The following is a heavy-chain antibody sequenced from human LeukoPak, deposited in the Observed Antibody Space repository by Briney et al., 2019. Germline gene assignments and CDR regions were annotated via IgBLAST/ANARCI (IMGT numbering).Heavy chain of an antibody. D-gene: IGHD6-13*01. CDR2: ISYDGSKK. CDR1: GFTFSRYG. CDR3: AKSVIAAAGTDY. Sequence: GGSLRLSCAASGFTFSRYGMHWVRQAPGKGLEGVAVISYDGSKKYYADSVLGRFTISRDNSKNTLYLQMNSLRAEDTAVYYCAKSVIAAAGTDYWGQGTLVTGSS. V-gene: IGHV3-30*18. J-gene: IGHJ4*02.